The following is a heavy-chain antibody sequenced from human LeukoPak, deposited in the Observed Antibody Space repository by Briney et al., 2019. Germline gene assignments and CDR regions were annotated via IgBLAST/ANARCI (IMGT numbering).Heavy chain of an antibody. V-gene: IGHV1-8*03. CDR2: RNPNSGNT. Sequence: ASVKVSCKASGYTFTSYDINWVRQATGQGREGMGWRNPNSGNTDYAQKFHDRVTITRNTSRPTTYMELSSLRSEATAVYYCARRSAYGSGSYYVDYWGQGTLVTVSS. CDR1: GYTFTSYD. CDR3: ARRSAYGSGSYYVDY. J-gene: IGHJ4*02. D-gene: IGHD3-10*01.